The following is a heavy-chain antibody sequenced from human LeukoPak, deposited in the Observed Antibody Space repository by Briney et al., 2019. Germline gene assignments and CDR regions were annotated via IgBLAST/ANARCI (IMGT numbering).Heavy chain of an antibody. V-gene: IGHV3-74*01. J-gene: IGHJ3*02. D-gene: IGHD4-17*01. Sequence: GGSLRLSCAASGFTFSNYWMHWVRQAPGKGLVWVSRINGDGSSTNYADSVKGRFTISRDNARNTLYLQMNSLRAEDTAVYYCARVAYGNAFDIWGQGTMVTVSS. CDR2: INGDGSST. CDR1: GFTFSNYW. CDR3: ARVAYGNAFDI.